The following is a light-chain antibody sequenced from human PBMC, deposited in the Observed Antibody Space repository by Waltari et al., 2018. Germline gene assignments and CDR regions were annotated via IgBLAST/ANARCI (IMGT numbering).Light chain of an antibody. J-gene: IGKJ1*01. CDR3: QQFDTYPWT. CDR2: KAP. Sequence: DIQKTQSPSTVSASGRDIVTVTGRASQDISTWLAWYQQKPERAPKLLFYKAPKVSTLEGGVPPRFSGSGSGTEFTLTISSLQPDDFATYYCQQFDTYPWTFGQGTKVEIK. V-gene: IGKV1-5*03. CDR1: QDISTW.